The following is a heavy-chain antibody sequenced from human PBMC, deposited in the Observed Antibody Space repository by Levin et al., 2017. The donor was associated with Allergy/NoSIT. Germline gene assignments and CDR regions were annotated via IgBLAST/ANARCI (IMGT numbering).Heavy chain of an antibody. CDR3: AARRGYSYGWGGGWFDP. Sequence: SQTLSLTCAVYGGSFSGYYWSWIRQPPGKGLEWIGEINHSGSTNYNPSLKSRVTISVDTSKNQFSLKLSSVTAADTAVYYCAARRGYSYGWGGGWFDPWGQGTLVTVSS. V-gene: IGHV4-34*01. CDR2: INHSGST. J-gene: IGHJ5*02. D-gene: IGHD5-18*01. CDR1: GGSFSGYY.